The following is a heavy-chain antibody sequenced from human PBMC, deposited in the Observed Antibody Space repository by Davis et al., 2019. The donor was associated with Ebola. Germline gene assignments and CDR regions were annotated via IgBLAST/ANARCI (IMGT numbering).Heavy chain of an antibody. J-gene: IGHJ4*02. CDR1: GFTFSSYW. CDR3: ARDYASWSYRAKIFDY. V-gene: IGHV3-7*03. Sequence: GESLKISCAASGFTFSSYWMSWVRQAPGKGLEWVANIKQDGSEKYYVDSVKVRFTISRDNSKNTVYLQMNSLRAEDTAVYYCARDYASWSYRAKIFDYWGQGTLVTVSS. D-gene: IGHD3-10*01. CDR2: IKQDGSEK.